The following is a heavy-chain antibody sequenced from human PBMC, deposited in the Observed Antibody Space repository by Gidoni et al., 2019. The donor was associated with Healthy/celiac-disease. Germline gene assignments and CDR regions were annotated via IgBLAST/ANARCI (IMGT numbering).Heavy chain of an antibody. J-gene: IGHJ4*02. V-gene: IGHV3-33*08. CDR2: IWYDGSNK. Sequence: QVQLVESGGGVVQPGRSLRLSCAASGFTFSSYGMHWVRQAPGKGLEWVAVIWYDGSNKYYADSVKGRFTISRDNSKNTLYLQMNSLRAEDTAVYYCARRGYSSGGHFDYWGQGTLVTVSS. CDR3: ARRGYSSGGHFDY. CDR1: GFTFSSYG. D-gene: IGHD6-19*01.